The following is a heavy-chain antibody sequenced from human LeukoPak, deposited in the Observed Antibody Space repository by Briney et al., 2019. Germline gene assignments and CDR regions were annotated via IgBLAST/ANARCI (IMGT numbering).Heavy chain of an antibody. CDR1: GGSTSSSSYY. V-gene: IGHV4-39*01. Sequence: PSETLSLTCTVSGGSTSSSSYYWGWIRQPPGKGLEWIGSIYYSGSTYYNPSLKSRVTISVDTSKNQFSLKLSSVTAADTAVYYCATQIAVAGGAFDIWGQGTMVTVSS. CDR2: IYYSGST. D-gene: IGHD6-19*01. CDR3: ATQIAVAGGAFDI. J-gene: IGHJ3*02.